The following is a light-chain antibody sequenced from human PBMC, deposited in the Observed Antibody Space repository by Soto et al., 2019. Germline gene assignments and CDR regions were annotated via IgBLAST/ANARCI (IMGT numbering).Light chain of an antibody. J-gene: IGKJ1*01. CDR2: GAS. V-gene: IGKV3-15*01. CDR1: RSVSNY. Sequence: EIVLTQSPATLSLSPGESATLSCRASRSVSNYLAWYQQKPGQAPRLLIYGASTRATGIPARCSGSGSGTEFTLTISSLQSEDFAEYHCQQYNNWPQTFGQGTKVDIK. CDR3: QQYNNWPQT.